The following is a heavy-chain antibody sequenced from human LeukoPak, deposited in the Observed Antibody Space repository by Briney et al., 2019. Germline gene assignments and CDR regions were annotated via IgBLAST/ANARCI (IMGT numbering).Heavy chain of an antibody. CDR1: GGSISSYY. J-gene: IGHJ4*02. Sequence: PSETLSLTCTVSGGSISSYYWSWIRQPPGKGLEWIGYIYYSGSTNYNPSLKSRVTISVDTSKNQFSPKLSSVTAADTAVYYCARTLHDYGETFDYWGQGTLVTVSS. D-gene: IGHD4-17*01. CDR3: ARTLHDYGETFDY. CDR2: IYYSGST. V-gene: IGHV4-59*08.